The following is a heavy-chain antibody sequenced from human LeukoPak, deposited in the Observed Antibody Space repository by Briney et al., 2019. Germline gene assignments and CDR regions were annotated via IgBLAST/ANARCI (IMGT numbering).Heavy chain of an antibody. CDR3: ARDAPDSSFDY. D-gene: IGHD6-13*01. Sequence: PSETLSLTCAVSGGSISSGGYSWSWIRQPPGKGLEWIGYIYHSGSTYYNPSLKSRVTISVDRSKNQFSLKLSSVTAADTAVYCCARDAPDSSFDYWGQGTLVTVSS. CDR2: IYHSGST. V-gene: IGHV4-30-2*01. J-gene: IGHJ4*02. CDR1: GGSISSGGYS.